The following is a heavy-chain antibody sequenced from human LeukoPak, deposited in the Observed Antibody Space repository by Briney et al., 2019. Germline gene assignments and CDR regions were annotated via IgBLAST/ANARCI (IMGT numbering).Heavy chain of an antibody. V-gene: IGHV3-23*01. D-gene: IGHD6-13*01. CDR1: RFTLSSYA. J-gene: IGHJ4*02. CDR3: AKNGAAPKVYYFDY. Sequence: GGSLRLSCAASRFTLSSYAMSWVRQAPGKGLEWVSAISGSSGSTYYADSVKGRFTISRDNSKNTLYLQVNSLRAEDTAFYYCAKNGAAPKVYYFDYWGQGTLVTVSS. CDR2: ISGSSGST.